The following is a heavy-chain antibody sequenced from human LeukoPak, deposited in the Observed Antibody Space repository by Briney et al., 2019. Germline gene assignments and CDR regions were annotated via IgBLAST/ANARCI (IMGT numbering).Heavy chain of an antibody. J-gene: IGHJ4*02. CDR3: TAYHSGSCYY. V-gene: IGHV3-15*01. D-gene: IGHD1-26*01. CDR2: IKTKIDGGTT. Sequence: GGSLRLSCAASGFTFSDAWMSWVRQAPGKGLEWVGRIKTKIDGGTTDYAAPVKGRFTISRDDSKKTLYLQMNSLETEDTAVYYCTAYHSGSCYYWGQETLDTVS. CDR1: GFTFSDAW.